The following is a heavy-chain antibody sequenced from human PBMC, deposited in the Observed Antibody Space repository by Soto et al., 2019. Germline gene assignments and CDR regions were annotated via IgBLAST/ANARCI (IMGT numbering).Heavy chain of an antibody. CDR1: GYTFTDYA. V-gene: IGHV1-18*01. D-gene: IGHD4-17*01. J-gene: IGHJ6*02. CDR2: ISAYKGNT. Sequence: GASVKVSCKASGYTFTDYAMHWVRQAPGQRLEWMGWISAYKGNTNYAQTLQGRDTMTTDTSTSTAYMELRSLRSDDTAVYYCARDQPPGTYYGAKDYYYGMDVWGQGTTDTVSS. CDR3: ARDQPPGTYYGAKDYYYGMDV.